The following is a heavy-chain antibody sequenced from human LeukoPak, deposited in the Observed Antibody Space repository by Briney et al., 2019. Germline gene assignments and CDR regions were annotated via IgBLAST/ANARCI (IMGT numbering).Heavy chain of an antibody. CDR2: ISYEGSNK. CDR3: AKSGSNYYYYYMDV. V-gene: IGHV3-30*18. D-gene: IGHD1-26*01. J-gene: IGHJ6*03. Sequence: GGSLRLSCAASGFTFSSYGMYWVRQAPGKGLEWVAVISYEGSNKYYADSVKGRFTISRDNSKNTLYLQMNSLRAEDTAVYYCAKSGSNYYYYYMDVWGKGTTVTVSS. CDR1: GFTFSSYG.